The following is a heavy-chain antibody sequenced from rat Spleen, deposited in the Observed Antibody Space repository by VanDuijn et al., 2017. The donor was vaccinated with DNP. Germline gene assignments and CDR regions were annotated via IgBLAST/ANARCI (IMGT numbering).Heavy chain of an antibody. CDR3: ARMGGRGPSY. J-gene: IGHJ2*01. Sequence: EVKLLESGGGLVQPGGSMRLSCAASGFTFTDFYMNWIRQPAGKAPEWLGFIRNKANGYTTEYNPSVKGRFTISRDNTQNMLYLQMNTLRAEDTATYYCARMGGRGPSYWGQGVMVTVSS. CDR2: IRNKANGYTT. V-gene: IGHV7-7*01. D-gene: IGHD1-7*01. CDR1: GFTFTDFY.